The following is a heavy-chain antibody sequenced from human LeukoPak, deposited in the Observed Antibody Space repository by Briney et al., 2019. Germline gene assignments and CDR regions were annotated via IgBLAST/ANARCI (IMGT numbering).Heavy chain of an antibody. Sequence: SETLSLTCTVSGGSISSYYWSWIRQPPGKGLEWVGYIYYSGSTNYNPSLNSRVTISVDTSKNPFSLKLSSVTAADTAVYYCARDRSSSWWGDYYYGMDVWGQGTTVTVSS. D-gene: IGHD6-13*01. J-gene: IGHJ6*02. CDR2: IYYSGST. CDR1: GGSISSYY. CDR3: ARDRSSSWWGDYYYGMDV. V-gene: IGHV4-59*01.